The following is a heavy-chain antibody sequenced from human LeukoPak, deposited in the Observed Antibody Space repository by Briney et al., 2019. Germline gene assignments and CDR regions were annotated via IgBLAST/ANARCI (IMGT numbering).Heavy chain of an antibody. J-gene: IGHJ4*02. D-gene: IGHD3-22*01. Sequence: SETLSLTCTVSGGSISSGGYYWSWIRQHPGKGLEWIGYIYYSGSTSYNPSLKSRVTISVDTSKNQFSLKLSSVTAADTAVYYCARGPWYYDSSGYYWTFDYWGQGTLVTVSS. CDR3: ARGPWYYDSSGYYWTFDY. CDR1: GGSISSGGYY. V-gene: IGHV4-61*08. CDR2: IYYSGST.